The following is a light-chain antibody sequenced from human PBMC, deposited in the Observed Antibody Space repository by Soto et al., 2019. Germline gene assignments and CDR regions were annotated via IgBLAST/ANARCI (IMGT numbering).Light chain of an antibody. V-gene: IGLV3-9*01. Sequence: SYELTQPLSVSVALGQTAKITCGGVNIGAKIVHWYQQKPGQAPVVVMYRDSTRPSGIPERVSGSNSGNTATLTISRAQAGDEADYYCQVWDSTTVVFGGGTKL. CDR3: QVWDSTTVV. J-gene: IGLJ2*01. CDR2: RDS. CDR1: NIGAKI.